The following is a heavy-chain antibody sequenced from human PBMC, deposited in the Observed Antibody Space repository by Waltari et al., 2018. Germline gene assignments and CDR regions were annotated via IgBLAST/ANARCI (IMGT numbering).Heavy chain of an antibody. J-gene: IGHJ6*03. D-gene: IGHD6-13*01. CDR2: LGREDGEK. CDR1: GYTLAGLS. V-gene: IGHV1-24*01. Sequence: QVQVEQSGSEVKRPGASVRVSCTVPGYTLAGLSIDWVRQVPAKGLEWMGRLGREDGEKTYSQHFQGRITVTEDTSTNTAYMGLRTVVSDDTAVYFCHLTGRNIVLAGGTPSFYSYMDVWGRGTTVTVS. CDR3: HLTGRNIVLAGGTPSFYSYMDV.